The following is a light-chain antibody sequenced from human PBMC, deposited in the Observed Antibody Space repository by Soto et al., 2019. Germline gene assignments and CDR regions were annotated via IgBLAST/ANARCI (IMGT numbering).Light chain of an antibody. V-gene: IGKV2-28*01. CDR3: QQYGSSLFS. Sequence: DIVMTQSPLSLPVSPGEPASISCRSSQSLLHNNGYNYLDWYLQKPGQSPQLLIYAASSRATGIPDRFSGSGSGTDFTLTISRLEPEDFAVYYCQQYGSSLFSFGPGTKVDIK. CDR2: AAS. J-gene: IGKJ3*01. CDR1: QSLLHNNGYNY.